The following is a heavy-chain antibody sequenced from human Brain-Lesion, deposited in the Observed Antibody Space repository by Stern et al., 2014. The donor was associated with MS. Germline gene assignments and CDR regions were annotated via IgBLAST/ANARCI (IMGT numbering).Heavy chain of an antibody. CDR2: FDTEDGET. Sequence: VQLVQSGAEVKKPGASVKVSCTVSGYTLTDFSMHWVRQAPRKGLEWMGGFDTEDGETIYAQKFQGRVTMTEDTSTDTAYMELSSLRSEDTAVYYCATLSPGAGGNYYRHFDYWGQGTLVTVSS. V-gene: IGHV1-24*01. J-gene: IGHJ4*02. CDR1: GYTLTDFS. D-gene: IGHD1-26*01. CDR3: ATLSPGAGGNYYRHFDY.